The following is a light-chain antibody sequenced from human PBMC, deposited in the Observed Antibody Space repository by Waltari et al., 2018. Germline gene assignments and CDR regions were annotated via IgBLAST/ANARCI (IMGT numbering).Light chain of an antibody. V-gene: IGKV3-11*01. J-gene: IGKJ4*01. CDR2: DAS. CDR1: QSVSSY. CDR3: QQRSNWPLT. Sequence: EIVLPQSPATLSLSPGETATLSCRASQSVSSYLAWYQQQPGQAPRLLIYDASNRATGIPARFSGSGSGTDFTLTISSLEPEDFAVYYCQQRSNWPLTFGGGTKVEIK.